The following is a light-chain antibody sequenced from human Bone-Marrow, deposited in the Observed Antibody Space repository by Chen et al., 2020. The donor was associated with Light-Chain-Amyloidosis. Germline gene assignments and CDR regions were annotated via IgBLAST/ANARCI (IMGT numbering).Light chain of an antibody. CDR1: NMGYTS. J-gene: IGLJ3*02. V-gene: IGLV3-21*02. CDR3: QVWDKGSDRPV. Sequence: SYVLTQPSSVSVAPGQTATIACGGNNMGYTSVHWYPQTPGQAPLLVVYDDSDRPSGIPERLSGSSSGHTATLALSRVEAEDEADYCCQVWDKGSDRPVFGGGAKLAFL. CDR2: DDS.